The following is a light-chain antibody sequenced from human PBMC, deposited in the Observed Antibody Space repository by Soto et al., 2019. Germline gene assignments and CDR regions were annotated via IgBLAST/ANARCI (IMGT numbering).Light chain of an antibody. CDR3: QQRSNWPSYT. CDR2: DAS. V-gene: IGKV3-11*01. CDR1: QSVSSY. Sequence: EIVLTQSPATLSLSPGERATLSCRASQSVSSYLAWYQQKPGQAPRLLIYDASNRATGIPARFSGSGSGTAFTLTISSLEPEAFAVYYCQQRSNWPSYTFGQGTKLEIK. J-gene: IGKJ2*01.